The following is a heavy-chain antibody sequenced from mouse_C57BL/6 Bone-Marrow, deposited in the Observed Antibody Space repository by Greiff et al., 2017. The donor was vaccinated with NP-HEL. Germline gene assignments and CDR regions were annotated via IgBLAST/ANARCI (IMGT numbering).Heavy chain of an antibody. J-gene: IGHJ1*03. CDR1: GFTFSDYG. V-gene: IGHV5-15*04. CDR2: ISNLAYSI. CDR3: ARQGITTVVAYWYFDV. Sequence: EVKLVESGGGLVQPGGSLKLSCAASGFTFSDYGMAWVRQAPRKGPEWVAFISNLAYSIYYADTVTGRFTISRENAKNTLYLEMSSLRSEDTAMYYCARQGITTVVAYWYFDVWGTGTTVTVSS. D-gene: IGHD1-1*01.